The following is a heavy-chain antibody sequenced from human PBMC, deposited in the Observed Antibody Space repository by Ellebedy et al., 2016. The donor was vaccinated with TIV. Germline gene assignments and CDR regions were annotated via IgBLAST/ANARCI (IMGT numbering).Heavy chain of an antibody. CDR1: GMTSDDYA. CDR3: AKDTAGTGWYGGVD. J-gene: IGHJ4*02. Sequence: GESLKISCSVSGMTSDDYAMHWVRQAPGKGLEWVSLITWDGGVTDYADSVKGRFTISRDNNKNSLYLQMNILRTEDTALYFCAKDTAGTGWYGGVDWGQGTLVTVSS. D-gene: IGHD6-19*01. V-gene: IGHV3-43*01. CDR2: ITWDGGVT.